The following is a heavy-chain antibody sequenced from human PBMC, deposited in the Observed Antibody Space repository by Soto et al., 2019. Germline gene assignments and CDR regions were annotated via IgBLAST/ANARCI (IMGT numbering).Heavy chain of an antibody. CDR2: INGYNGDR. CDR3: ARLQLGGDRLLNWFDP. Sequence: QVQVVQSGPELKKPGASVKVSCKAQGYIFPKYGIGWVRQAPGHGLAWMGLINGYNGDRKVAQTFPDRVSMTTDTATDTAYMDLKSLRSGDTAVYYCARLQLGGDRLLNWFDPWGQGTLVTVAA. D-gene: IGHD2-21*02. J-gene: IGHJ5*02. CDR1: GYIFPKYG. V-gene: IGHV1-18*01.